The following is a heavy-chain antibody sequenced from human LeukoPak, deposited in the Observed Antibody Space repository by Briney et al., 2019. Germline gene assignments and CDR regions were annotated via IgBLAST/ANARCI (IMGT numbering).Heavy chain of an antibody. D-gene: IGHD6-19*01. Sequence: SETLSLTCTVSGGSITSSSYYWGWIRQPPGKGPEWIGSIYYTGSTNYNPSLKSRVTISLDTSKNQFSLKLTSVTAADTAIYYCASVRGYSSGWYASGFDPWGQGTLVTVSS. V-gene: IGHV4-39*07. CDR2: IYYTGST. CDR3: ASVRGYSSGWYASGFDP. CDR1: GGSITSSSYY. J-gene: IGHJ5*02.